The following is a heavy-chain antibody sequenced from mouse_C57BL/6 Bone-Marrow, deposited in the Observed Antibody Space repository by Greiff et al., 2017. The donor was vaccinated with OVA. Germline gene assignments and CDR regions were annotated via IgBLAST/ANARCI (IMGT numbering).Heavy chain of an antibody. Sequence: VQLKASGTVLARPGASVKMSCKTSGYTFTSYWMHWVKQRPGQGLEWIGAIYPGNSDTSYNQKFKGKAKLTAVTSASTAYMELSSLTNEDSAVYYCTRSIYYGNYWYFDVWGTGTTVTVSS. V-gene: IGHV1-5*01. CDR2: IYPGNSDT. D-gene: IGHD2-1*01. CDR1: GYTFTSYW. J-gene: IGHJ1*03. CDR3: TRSIYYGNYWYFDV.